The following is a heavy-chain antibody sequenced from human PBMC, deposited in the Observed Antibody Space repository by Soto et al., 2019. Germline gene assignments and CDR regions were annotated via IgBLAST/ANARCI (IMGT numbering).Heavy chain of an antibody. CDR2: IYWDDDK. D-gene: IGHD2-15*01. V-gene: IGHV2-5*02. CDR3: AHRRAYCSGGTCYSIWFDP. Sequence: SGPTLVNPTQTPTLTCTFSGFSLSTSGVGVGWIRQPPGKALEWLALIYWDDDKRYSPSLKSRLTITKDTSKNQVVLTMTNMDPVDTATYYCAHRRAYCSGGTCYSIWFDPWGQGTLVTVSS. J-gene: IGHJ5*02. CDR1: GFSLSTSGVG.